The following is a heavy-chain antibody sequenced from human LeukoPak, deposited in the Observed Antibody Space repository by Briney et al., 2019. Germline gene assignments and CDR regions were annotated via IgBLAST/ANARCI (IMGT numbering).Heavy chain of an antibody. Sequence: SETLSLTCTVSGGSISSGGYYWSWIRQPPGKGLEWIGRIHTSGSTNYNPSLKTRVTMSVDTSKNQFSLKLDSVTAADTAMYYCARDPTGIAAAGRWFDPWGQGTLVTVSS. CDR2: IHTSGST. J-gene: IGHJ5*02. CDR1: GGSISSGGYY. CDR3: ARDPTGIAAAGRWFDP. D-gene: IGHD6-13*01. V-gene: IGHV4-61*02.